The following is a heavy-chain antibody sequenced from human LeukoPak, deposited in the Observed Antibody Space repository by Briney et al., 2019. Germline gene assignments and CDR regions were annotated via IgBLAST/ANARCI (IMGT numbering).Heavy chain of an antibody. D-gene: IGHD2-2*01. CDR2: IKEDGSEK. V-gene: IGHV3-7*01. CDR3: VPAAMNV. Sequence: PGGSLRLSCAASGFSFSNFWMTWVRQAAGKGLEWVANIKEDGSEKSYVDSVKGRFTISRDNAKNSLYLQMNSLRAEDTAIYYCVPAAMNVWGKGTTVTVSS. CDR1: GFSFSNFW. J-gene: IGHJ6*04.